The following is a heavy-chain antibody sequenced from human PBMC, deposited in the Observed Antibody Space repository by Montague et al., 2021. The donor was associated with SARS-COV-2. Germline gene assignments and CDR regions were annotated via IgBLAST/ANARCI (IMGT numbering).Heavy chain of an antibody. D-gene: IGHD7-27*01. CDR1: GFSISTGYY. V-gene: IGHV4-38-2*02. CDR3: ARGLGFDNY. J-gene: IGHJ4*02. Sequence: SETLSLTCSVSGFSISTGYYWGWLRQPPLKGLEWIGEIYVSGSTXXNPPLKSRLTISLDTSKNSSPLRLTSMTAADTALYYCARGLGFDNYWGQGIPATVSS. CDR2: IYVSGST.